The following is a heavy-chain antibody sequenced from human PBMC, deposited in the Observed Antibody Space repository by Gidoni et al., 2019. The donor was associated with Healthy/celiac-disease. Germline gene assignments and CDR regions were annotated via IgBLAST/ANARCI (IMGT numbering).Heavy chain of an antibody. D-gene: IGHD5-18*01. V-gene: IGHV3-21*01. CDR2: ISSSSSYI. Sequence: EVQLVESGGGLVKPGGALRLSGAASGFTFSSYSMNWVRQASGKGLEWVSSISSSSSYIYYADSVKGRFTISRDNAKTSLYLQMNSLRAEDTAVYYCARERIQLGVFDYWGQGTLVPVSS. J-gene: IGHJ4*02. CDR1: GFTFSSYS. CDR3: ARERIQLGVFDY.